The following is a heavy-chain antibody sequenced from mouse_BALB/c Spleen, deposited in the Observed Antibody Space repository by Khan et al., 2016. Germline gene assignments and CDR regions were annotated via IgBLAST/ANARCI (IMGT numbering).Heavy chain of an antibody. Sequence: QVQLQQSGAELARPGASVKLSCKASGYTFTSYWMQWVKQRPGQGLEWIGAIYTGVGATRYTQKFKGKATLTADKSSSTAYMPLSSLASEDSAVYYCSSYWGSSYDYLDDWGQGSTLTVSS. CDR3: SSYWGSSYDYLDD. CDR1: GYTFTSYW. CDR2: IYTGVGAT. V-gene: IGHV1-87*01. J-gene: IGHJ2*01. D-gene: IGHD1-1*01.